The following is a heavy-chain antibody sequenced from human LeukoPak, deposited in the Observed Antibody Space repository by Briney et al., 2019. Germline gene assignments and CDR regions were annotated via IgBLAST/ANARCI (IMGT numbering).Heavy chain of an antibody. CDR2: ISNSGST. D-gene: IGHD2/OR15-2a*01. J-gene: IGHJ4*02. CDR3: ARGHENFDY. Sequence: SETLSLTCAVSGGSVNRGTFFWTWIRKPPGKGLEWIGYISNSGSTNYHPSLKSRVTISSDTSKTQFTLKLTSVTAADTAVYYCARGHENFDYWGQGTLVTVSS. V-gene: IGHV4-61*01. CDR1: GGSVNRGTFF.